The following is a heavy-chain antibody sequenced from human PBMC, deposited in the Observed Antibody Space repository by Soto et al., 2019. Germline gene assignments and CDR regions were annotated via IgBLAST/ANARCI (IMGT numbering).Heavy chain of an antibody. CDR2: MSYDGSNK. D-gene: IGHD3-16*01. V-gene: IGHV3-30-3*01. J-gene: IGHJ4*02. CDR1: GFTFSSYA. CDR3: ASDGGAY. Sequence: QVQLVESGGGVVQPGRSLRLSCAASGFTFSSYAMHWVRRAPGKGLEWMAVMSYDGSNKYYADSVKGRFTISRDNSKNTLYLKMNSLRLEDTALYYCASDGGAYWGQGTLVIVSS.